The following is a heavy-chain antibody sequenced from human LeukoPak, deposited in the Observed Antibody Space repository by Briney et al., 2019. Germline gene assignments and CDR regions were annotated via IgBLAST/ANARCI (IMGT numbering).Heavy chain of an antibody. D-gene: IGHD5-18*01. CDR2: IWYDGSNK. V-gene: IGHV3-33*01. CDR1: GFTFSSYG. J-gene: IGHJ4*02. CDR3: VRDLLRGYSYGPFDY. Sequence: GGSLRLSCAASGFTFSSYGIHWVRRAPGKGLEWVAVIWYDGSNKYYADSVKGRFTISRDNSKNTLYLQMDSLRAEDTALYYCVRDLLRGYSYGPFDYWGQGTLVTVSS.